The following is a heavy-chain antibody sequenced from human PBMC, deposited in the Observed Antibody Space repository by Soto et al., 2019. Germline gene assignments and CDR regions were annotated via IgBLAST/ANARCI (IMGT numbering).Heavy chain of an antibody. CDR1: GGSFSGYY. D-gene: IGHD6-13*01. J-gene: IGHJ4*02. CDR2: INRSGST. Sequence: QVQLQQWGAGLLKPSETLSLTCAVYGGSFSGYYWSWIRQPPGKGLEWIGEINRSGSTNYNPSLKSRVTISVDTSKNQFSLKLSSVTAADTAVYYCARGRKSSSWYISLASGYFDYWGQGTLVTVSS. CDR3: ARGRKSSSWYISLASGYFDY. V-gene: IGHV4-34*01.